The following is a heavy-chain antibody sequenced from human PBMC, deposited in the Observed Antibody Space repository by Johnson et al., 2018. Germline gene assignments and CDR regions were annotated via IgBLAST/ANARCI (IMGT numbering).Heavy chain of an antibody. CDR3: VKEFLATEWEVPSDYYGMDV. D-gene: IGHD1-26*01. CDR2: IWFDESKE. CDR1: GFIFRNYG. V-gene: IGHV3-33*06. Sequence: QVQLVESGGGVVRPGRSLRLSCAASGFIFRNYGMHWVRQAPGKGLAWVAVIWFDESKEYYADSVKGRFTISRDNSKNTLFLQMNSLKGDDTAVYYCVKEFLATEWEVPSDYYGMDVWGQGTTVSVSS. J-gene: IGHJ6*02.